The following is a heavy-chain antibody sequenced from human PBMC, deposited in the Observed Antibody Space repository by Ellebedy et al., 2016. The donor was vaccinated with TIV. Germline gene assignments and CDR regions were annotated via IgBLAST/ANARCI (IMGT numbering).Heavy chain of an antibody. CDR3: ARGYSYGPRRD. CDR2: IIPIFGTA. CDR1: GGTFSSYA. J-gene: IGHJ4*02. Sequence: SVKVSCXASGGTFSSYAISWVRQAPGQGLEWTGGIIPIFGTANYAQKFQGRVTITADESTSTAYMELSSLRSEDTAVYYCARGYSYGPRRDWGQGTLVTVSS. V-gene: IGHV1-69*13. D-gene: IGHD5-18*01.